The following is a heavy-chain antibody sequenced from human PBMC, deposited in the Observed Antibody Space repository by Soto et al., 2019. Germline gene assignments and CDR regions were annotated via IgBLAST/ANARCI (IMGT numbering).Heavy chain of an antibody. CDR3: AKEVENYYYYGMDV. Sequence: QVQLVESGGGVVQPGRSLRLSCAASGFTFSGYGMHWVRQAPGKGLEWVAVISYDGSNKYYADSVKGRFTISRDNSKNTLYLQMNSLRAEDTAVYYCAKEVENYYYYGMDVWGQGTTVTVSS. J-gene: IGHJ6*02. CDR1: GFTFSGYG. V-gene: IGHV3-30*18. CDR2: ISYDGSNK.